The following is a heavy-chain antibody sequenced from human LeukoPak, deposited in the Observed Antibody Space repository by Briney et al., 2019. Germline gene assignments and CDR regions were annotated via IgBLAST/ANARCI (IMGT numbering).Heavy chain of an antibody. Sequence: ASVKVSCKASGYTFATYDMNWVRQATGQGLEWMGWMNPNSGNTGYAQKFQGRVTITRNTSINTTYMELSRLRSDDTAVYYCARDPIAVSAAGYYYYGMDVWGQGTTVTVSS. CDR2: MNPNSGNT. J-gene: IGHJ6*02. CDR1: GYTFATYD. D-gene: IGHD6-13*01. CDR3: ARDPIAVSAAGYYYYGMDV. V-gene: IGHV1-8*03.